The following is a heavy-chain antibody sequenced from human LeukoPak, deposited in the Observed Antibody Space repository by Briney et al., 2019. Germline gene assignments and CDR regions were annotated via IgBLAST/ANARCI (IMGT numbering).Heavy chain of an antibody. CDR1: GFTFSSYA. V-gene: IGHV3-15*01. D-gene: IGHD2-21*02. Sequence: TGGSLRLSCAASGFTFSSYAMSWVRQAPGKGLEWVGRIKSKTDGGTTDYAAPVKGRFTISRDDSKTTLFLQMNSLKTEDTAVYYCTTLLVVTASMLFDYWGQGTLVTVSS. CDR3: TTLLVVTASMLFDY. J-gene: IGHJ4*02. CDR2: IKSKTDGGTT.